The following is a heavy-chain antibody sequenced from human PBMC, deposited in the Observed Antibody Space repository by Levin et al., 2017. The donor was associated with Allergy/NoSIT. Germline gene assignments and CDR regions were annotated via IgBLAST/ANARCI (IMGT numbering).Heavy chain of an antibody. CDR1: GFTFSSYG. CDR2: IWYDGSNK. Sequence: GGSLRLSCAASGFTFSSYGMHWVRQAPGKGLEWVAVIWYDGSNKYYADSVKGRFTISRDNSKNTLYLQMNSLRAEDTAVYYCARGGCSGGSCLDYWGQGTLVTVSS. V-gene: IGHV3-33*01. D-gene: IGHD2-15*01. J-gene: IGHJ4*02. CDR3: ARGGCSGGSCLDY.